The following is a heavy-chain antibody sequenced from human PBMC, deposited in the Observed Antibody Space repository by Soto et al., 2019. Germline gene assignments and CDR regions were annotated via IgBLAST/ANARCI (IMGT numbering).Heavy chain of an antibody. CDR1: GYTFTGYY. D-gene: IGHD6-19*01. V-gene: IGHV1-2*02. CDR2: ISPNSGGT. CDR3: ARGSPVGGKPPLDH. J-gene: IGHJ1*01. Sequence: ASVKVSCKASGYTFTGYYMHWVRQAPGQGLEWMGWISPNSGGTHSAQKFQGRVTLTRDTSINTAYMELSSLRSDDSAVYFCARGSPVGGKPPLDHWGRGTLVTVSS.